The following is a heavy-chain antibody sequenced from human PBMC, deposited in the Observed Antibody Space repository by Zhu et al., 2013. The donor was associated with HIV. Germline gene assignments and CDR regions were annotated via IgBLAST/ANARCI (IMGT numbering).Heavy chain of an antibody. Sequence: QVQLQESGPGLVKPSETLSLTCTVSGASISSFYWSWIRQPPGKGLEWIGYIYYRGRTNYNPSLKSRVTISVDTSKNQFSLKLSSVTAADTAVYYCARAPRYCSGGSCYYWFDPWGQGTLVTVSS. J-gene: IGHJ5*02. CDR2: IYYRGRT. CDR1: GASISSFY. D-gene: IGHD2-15*01. V-gene: IGHV4-59*01. CDR3: ARAPRYCSGGSCYYWFDP.